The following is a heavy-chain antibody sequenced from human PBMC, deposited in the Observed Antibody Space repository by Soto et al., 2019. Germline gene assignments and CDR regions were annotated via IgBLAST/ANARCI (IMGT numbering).Heavy chain of an antibody. J-gene: IGHJ3*02. Sequence: QVQLQESGPGLVKPSETLSLTCTVSGGSISSYYWSWIRQPPGKGLEWIGYIYYSGSTNYNPSLQSRVSISVDSSKLQFPRTLGSVTAADTSVYYCARRYGDAFDIWGQGTMVTVSS. D-gene: IGHD4-17*01. CDR2: IYYSGST. CDR3: ARRYGDAFDI. CDR1: GGSISSYY. V-gene: IGHV4-59*08.